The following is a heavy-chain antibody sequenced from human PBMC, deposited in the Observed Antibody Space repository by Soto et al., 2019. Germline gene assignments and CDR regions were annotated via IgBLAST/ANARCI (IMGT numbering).Heavy chain of an antibody. J-gene: IGHJ6*03. V-gene: IGHV3-23*01. Sequence: EVQLLESGGGLVQPGGSLRLSCAASGFTFSSYAMSWVRQAPGKGLEWVSAISGSGCSISYADSVKGRFTISRDNSKNTLYLQMNSLRAEDTAVYYCAKHVQIFYYYYYMDVWGKGTTVTVSS. D-gene: IGHD3-3*01. CDR1: GFTFSSYA. CDR2: ISGSGCSI. CDR3: AKHVQIFYYYYYMDV.